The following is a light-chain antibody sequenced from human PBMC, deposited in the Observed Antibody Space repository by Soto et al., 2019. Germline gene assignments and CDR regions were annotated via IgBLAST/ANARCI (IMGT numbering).Light chain of an antibody. CDR3: QSYDTSPGLV. CDR2: GNN. V-gene: IGLV1-40*01. CDR1: SSNIGAVYD. J-gene: IGLJ2*01. Sequence: QSVLTQPPSVSGAPGQRVTISCTGSSSNIGAVYDVHWYQQLPGTGPKLLIYGNNNRPSGVPDRFSGSKSGTSASLAITGLQAEDEADYYCQSYDTSPGLVFGEGTQMTVL.